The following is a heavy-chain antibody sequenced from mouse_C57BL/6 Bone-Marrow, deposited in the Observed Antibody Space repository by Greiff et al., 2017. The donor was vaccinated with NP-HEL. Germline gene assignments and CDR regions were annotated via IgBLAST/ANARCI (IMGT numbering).Heavy chain of an antibody. CDR3: ARDGDYYGSWYFDV. Sequence: EVQRVESGGGLVQSGRSLRLSCATSGFTFSDFYMEWVRQAPGKGLEWIAASRNKANDYTTEYSASVKGRFIVSRDTSQSILYLQMNALRAEDTAIYYCARDGDYYGSWYFDVWGTGTTVTVSS. V-gene: IGHV7-1*01. J-gene: IGHJ1*03. CDR1: GFTFSDFY. CDR2: SRNKANDYTT. D-gene: IGHD1-1*01.